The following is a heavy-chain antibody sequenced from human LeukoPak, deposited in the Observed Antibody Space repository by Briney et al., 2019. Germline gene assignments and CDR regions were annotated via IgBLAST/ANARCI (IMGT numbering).Heavy chain of an antibody. J-gene: IGHJ4*02. CDR1: GFTFSSYS. CDR2: ISSSSSTI. V-gene: IGHV3-48*01. Sequence: PGGSLRLSCAASGFTFSSYSMNWVRQAPRKGLEWVSYISSSSSTIYYADSVKGRFTISRDNSKNTLYLQMNSLRAEDTAVYYCSRDQIVALGVFYFDFWGQGTLVTVSS. CDR3: SRDQIVALGVFYFDF. D-gene: IGHD5-12*01.